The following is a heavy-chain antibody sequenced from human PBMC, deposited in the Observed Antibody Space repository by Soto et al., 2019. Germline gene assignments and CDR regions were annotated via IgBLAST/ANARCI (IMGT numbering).Heavy chain of an antibody. CDR2: IYSGGST. Sequence: EVQLVESGGGLIQPGGSLRLSCAASGFTVSSNYMRWVRQAPGKGLEWVSVIYSGGSTYYADSVKGRFTISRDNSKNTLYLQMNSMRAEDTAVDYCARDRIESGYPEYFQHCGQSTLVTVAS. V-gene: IGHV3-53*01. J-gene: IGHJ1*01. CDR1: GFTVSSNY. CDR3: ARDRIESGYPEYFQH. D-gene: IGHD3-22*01.